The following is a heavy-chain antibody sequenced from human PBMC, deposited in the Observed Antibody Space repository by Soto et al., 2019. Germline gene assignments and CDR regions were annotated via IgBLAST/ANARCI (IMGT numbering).Heavy chain of an antibody. CDR2: TSGDNGNT. CDR1: GYTFTTYG. J-gene: IGHJ6*02. D-gene: IGHD3-22*01. CDR3: ARDSISMIVVVTQYYQYGMDV. Sequence: QIQLVQSGAEVKKPGASVKVSCKASGYTFTTYGISWVRQAPGQGLEWMGWTSGDNGNTNDAQKFQGRVTMSTDTSTRTAYMELRSLRSDDTSVYYCARDSISMIVVVTQYYQYGMDVWGQGTTVTVSS. V-gene: IGHV1-18*01.